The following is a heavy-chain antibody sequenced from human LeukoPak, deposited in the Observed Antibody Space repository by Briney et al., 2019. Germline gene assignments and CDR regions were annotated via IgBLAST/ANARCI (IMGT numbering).Heavy chain of an antibody. Sequence: SETLSLTCTVSGGSISSYYWGWIRQPPGKGLEWIGYIYYSGSTNYNPSLKSRVTISVDTSKNQFSLKLSSVTAADTAVYYCASRDGYNGSFDYWGQGILVTVSS. CDR2: IYYSGST. V-gene: IGHV4-59*01. J-gene: IGHJ4*02. D-gene: IGHD5-24*01. CDR1: GGSISSYY. CDR3: ASRDGYNGSFDY.